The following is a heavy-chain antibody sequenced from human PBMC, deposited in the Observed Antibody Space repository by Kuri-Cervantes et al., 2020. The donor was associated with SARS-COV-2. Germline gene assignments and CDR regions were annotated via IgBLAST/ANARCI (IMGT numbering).Heavy chain of an antibody. D-gene: IGHD6-6*01. CDR2: ISSSSSYI. Sequence: LSLTCAASGFTFSSYSMNWVRQAPGKGLEWVSSISSSSSYIYYADSAKGRFTISRDNAKNSLYLQMDSLRAEDTAVYYCARARTIAAHPENWFDPWGQGTLVTVSS. CDR1: GFTFSSYS. V-gene: IGHV3-21*01. J-gene: IGHJ5*02. CDR3: ARARTIAAHPENWFDP.